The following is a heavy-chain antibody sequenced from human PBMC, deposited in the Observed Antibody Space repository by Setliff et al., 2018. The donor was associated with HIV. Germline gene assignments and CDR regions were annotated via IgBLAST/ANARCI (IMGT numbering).Heavy chain of an antibody. CDR2: IHQSGST. CDR1: GYSISSGYY. V-gene: IGHV4-38-2*02. J-gene: IGHJ4*02. Sequence: PTETLSLTCTVSGYSISSGYYWGWLRQPPGKGLEWIGSIHQSGSTYYNPSLTSRVTISVDTSKNQFSLKLNSVTAADTAVYYCARVIYSYYDSTGYSCYFDYWGQGTLVTVS. CDR3: ARVIYSYYDSTGYSCYFDY. D-gene: IGHD3-22*01.